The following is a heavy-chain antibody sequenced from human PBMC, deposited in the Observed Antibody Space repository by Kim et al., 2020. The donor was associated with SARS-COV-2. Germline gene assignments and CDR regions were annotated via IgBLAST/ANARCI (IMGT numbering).Heavy chain of an antibody. CDR1: GYTFTSYA. D-gene: IGHD2-2*02. CDR3: ARDGPSGVYCSSTRCYNHYYYCMDV. CDR2: INAGNGNT. Sequence: ASVKVSCKASGYTFTSYAMHWVRQAPGQRREWMGWINAGNGNTKYSQKFQGGVTITRDTSASTAYMELSSLSSEDTAVYYCARDGPSGVYCSSTRCYNHYYYCMDVWGQGTTVTVSS. V-gene: IGHV1-3*01. J-gene: IGHJ6*02.